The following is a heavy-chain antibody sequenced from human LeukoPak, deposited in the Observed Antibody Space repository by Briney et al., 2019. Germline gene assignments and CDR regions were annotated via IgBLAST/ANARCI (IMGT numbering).Heavy chain of an antibody. Sequence: PGGSLRLSCAASGFTFSSYDMNWVRQAPGKGLEWVSYISSSGSTIYYAGSVKGQFTVSRDKAKNSLYLQMNGLRAEDTAVYYCARGMDTAMGVFVYWGQGTLVTVSS. V-gene: IGHV3-48*03. CDR3: ARGMDTAMGVFVY. J-gene: IGHJ4*02. CDR2: ISSSGSTI. D-gene: IGHD5-18*01. CDR1: GFTFSSYD.